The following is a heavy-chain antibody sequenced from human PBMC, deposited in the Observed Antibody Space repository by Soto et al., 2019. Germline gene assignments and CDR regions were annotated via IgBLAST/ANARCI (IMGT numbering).Heavy chain of an antibody. J-gene: IGHJ5*02. V-gene: IGHV3-49*04. Sequence: PVGSLRLSCAASGFKFGDYAMTWVRQPPGKGLEWVGFIRNNGYGGTANYAASVKGGFTISRDDSKTIAYLQMNSLKTEDTAVYYCIRGSFGYYGPWGQGTLVTVSS. D-gene: IGHD3-22*01. CDR3: IRGSFGYYGP. CDR2: IRNNGYGGTA. CDR1: GFKFGDYA.